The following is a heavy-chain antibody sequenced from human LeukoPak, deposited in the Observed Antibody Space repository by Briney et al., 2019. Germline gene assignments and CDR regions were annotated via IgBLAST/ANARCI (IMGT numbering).Heavy chain of an antibody. D-gene: IGHD3-10*01. V-gene: IGHV3-30-3*01. Sequence: GGSLRLSCAASGFTFSTYVMHWVRQAPGKGLEWVALISCDGNKKYYADSVKGRFTISRDNSKNTLYLQMNSLRAEDTALYYCARQRGDYYYYMDVWGKGTTVTVSS. CDR1: GFTFSTYV. J-gene: IGHJ6*03. CDR3: ARQRGDYYYYMDV. CDR2: ISCDGNKK.